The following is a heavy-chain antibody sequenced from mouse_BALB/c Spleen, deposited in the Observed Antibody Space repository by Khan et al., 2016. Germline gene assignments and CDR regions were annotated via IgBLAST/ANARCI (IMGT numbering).Heavy chain of an antibody. D-gene: IGHD2-1*01. CDR3: ARTVGNYGYFDY. CDR1: GYTFTTAG. Sequence: QIQLVQSGPELKKPGETVRISCKASGYTFTTAGMQWVQKMPGKGLKWIGWINTHSGVPKYAEDFKGRFAFSLETSASTAYLQIHNLKNEDTATYFCARTVGNYGYFDYWGQGTTLTVSS. CDR2: INTHSGVP. J-gene: IGHJ2*01. V-gene: IGHV9-4*02.